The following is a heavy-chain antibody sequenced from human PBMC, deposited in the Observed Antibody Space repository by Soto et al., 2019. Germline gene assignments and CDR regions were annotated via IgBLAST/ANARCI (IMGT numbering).Heavy chain of an antibody. CDR1: GGTFSSYT. J-gene: IGHJ5*02. CDR3: ARSPPASGYLLP. Sequence: QVQLVQSGAEVKKPGSSVKVSCKASGGTFSSYTISWVRQAPGQGLEWMGRIIPIIGIANYAQKFQVRVTITADKSTSTAYMELSSLRSEDTAVYSCARSPPASGYLLPWGQGTLVTVSS. D-gene: IGHD3-22*01. V-gene: IGHV1-69*02. CDR2: IIPIIGIA.